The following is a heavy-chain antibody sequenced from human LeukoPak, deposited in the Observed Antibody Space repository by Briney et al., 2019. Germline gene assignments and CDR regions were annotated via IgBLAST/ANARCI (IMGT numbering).Heavy chain of an antibody. V-gene: IGHV4-30-2*01. CDR1: RGAITSGGYS. D-gene: IGHD3-10*01. Sequence: SETLTLTCTVSRGAITSGGYSWNWIRQPPGKGLEWIGYISDRGPAYYNPSLKSRFTISVDRPKNQFFLTVTSVTAADTAVYFCARSRQASGLLGSWGQGTLVAVSS. CDR2: ISDRGPA. J-gene: IGHJ5*01. CDR3: ARSRQASGLLGS.